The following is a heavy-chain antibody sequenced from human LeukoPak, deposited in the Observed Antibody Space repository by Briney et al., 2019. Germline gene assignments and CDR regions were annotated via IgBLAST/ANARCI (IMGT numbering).Heavy chain of an antibody. V-gene: IGHV3-11*01. Sequence: PGGSLRLSCAASGFTFSDYYMSWIRQAPGKGLEWVSYISSSGSTIYYADSVKGRFTISRDNAKNSLYLQMNSLRAEDTAVYYCARGEPPMTTVTQIYYMDVWGKGTTVTVSS. CDR3: ARGEPPMTTVTQIYYMDV. D-gene: IGHD4-17*01. CDR2: ISSSGSTI. CDR1: GFTFSDYY. J-gene: IGHJ6*03.